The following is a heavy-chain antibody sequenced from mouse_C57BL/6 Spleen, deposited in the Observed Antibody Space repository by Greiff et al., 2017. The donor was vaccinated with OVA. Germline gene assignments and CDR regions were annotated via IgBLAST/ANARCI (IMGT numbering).Heavy chain of an antibody. CDR1: GFTFTDYY. CDR3: ARASSLLSWFAY. Sequence: EVMLVESGGGLVQPGGSLSLSCAASGFTFTDYYMSWVRQPPGKALEWLGFIRNKANGYTTEYSASVKGRFTISRDNSQSILYLQMNALRAEDSATYYCARASSLLSWFAYWGQGTLVTVSA. J-gene: IGHJ3*01. V-gene: IGHV7-3*01. CDR2: IRNKANGYTT. D-gene: IGHD1-1*01.